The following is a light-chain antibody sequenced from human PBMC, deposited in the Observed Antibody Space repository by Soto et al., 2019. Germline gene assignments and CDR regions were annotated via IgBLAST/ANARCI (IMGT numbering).Light chain of an antibody. J-gene: IGLJ2*01. V-gene: IGLV2-14*01. Sequence: QSVLTQPASVSGSPGQSITISCTGTSTDIGAYDYVSWYQQHPGEGPKVIIYEVSNRPSGVSHRFSGSKSGNTASLTISGLQAEDEADYYCSSYTTTSSRVFGGGTQVTVL. CDR2: EVS. CDR3: SSYTTTSSRV. CDR1: STDIGAYDY.